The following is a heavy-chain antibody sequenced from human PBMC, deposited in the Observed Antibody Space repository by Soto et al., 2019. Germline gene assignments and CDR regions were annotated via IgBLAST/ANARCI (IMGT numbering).Heavy chain of an antibody. CDR2: ISNHGGST. CDR1: GFTFSSFA. Sequence: GGSLRLSCSASGFTFSSFAMHWVRQAPDKGLHYVSAISNHGGSTYYADSVKGRFTMSRDNSKSTLFLQMSSLSPEDTGVYYCVKSFVLSIRACSYYYGWDVWGQGTTVTVSS. CDR3: VKSFVLSIRACSYYYGWDV. V-gene: IGHV3-64D*06. J-gene: IGHJ6*02. D-gene: IGHD3-10*02.